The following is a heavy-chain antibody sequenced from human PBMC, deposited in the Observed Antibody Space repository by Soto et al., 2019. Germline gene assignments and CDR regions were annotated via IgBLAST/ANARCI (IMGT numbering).Heavy chain of an antibody. CDR3: ARDTTVTANHYYYYGMDV. V-gene: IGHV4-31*03. D-gene: IGHD4-17*01. J-gene: IGHJ6*02. Sequence: SETLSLTCTVSGGSISSGGYYWSWIRQHPGKGLEWIGYIYYSGSTYYNPSLKSRVTISVDTSKNQFSLKLSSVTAADTAVYYCARDTTVTANHYYYYGMDVWGQGTTVTVSS. CDR2: IYYSGST. CDR1: GGSISSGGYY.